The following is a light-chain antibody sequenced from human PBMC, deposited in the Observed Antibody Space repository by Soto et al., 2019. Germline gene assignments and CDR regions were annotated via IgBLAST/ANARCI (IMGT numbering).Light chain of an antibody. V-gene: IGKV3-20*01. Sequence: EIVLTQSPGTLSLSPGERATLSCRASQSVSNNYLAWYQQKPGQAPRLLIYGASTRATGIPDRCSGGGSRTYSTPISSRLEPEDSAVYYCQQYGSFWTFGQGTKVDIK. J-gene: IGKJ1*01. CDR2: GAS. CDR3: QQYGSFWT. CDR1: QSVSNNY.